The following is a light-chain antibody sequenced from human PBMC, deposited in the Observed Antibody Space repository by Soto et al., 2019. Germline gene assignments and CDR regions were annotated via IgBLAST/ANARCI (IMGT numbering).Light chain of an antibody. Sequence: QSVLTQPPSASGTPGQGVTISCSGSTSNIGSNYVYWYQQLPGTAPKLLIYRNNQRPSGVPDRFSGSKSGTSASLAISGLRSDDEADYFCATWDDSLNGFYVFVTGTKV. CDR3: ATWDDSLNGFYV. J-gene: IGLJ1*01. CDR1: TSNIGSNY. V-gene: IGLV1-47*01. CDR2: RNN.